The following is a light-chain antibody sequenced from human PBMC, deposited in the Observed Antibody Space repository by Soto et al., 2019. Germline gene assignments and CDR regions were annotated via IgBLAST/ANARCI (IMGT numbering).Light chain of an antibody. CDR2: DAS. J-gene: IGKJ5*01. V-gene: IGKV3-11*01. Sequence: DIVLTQSPATLSSSLGERATLSCRASQSISSYLLWYQQKPGQAPRLLIYDASNRDTGIPARFSGSGSETDFTLTISSLEPEDFAVYYCQHRMNWPLTFGQGTRLEIK. CDR3: QHRMNWPLT. CDR1: QSISSY.